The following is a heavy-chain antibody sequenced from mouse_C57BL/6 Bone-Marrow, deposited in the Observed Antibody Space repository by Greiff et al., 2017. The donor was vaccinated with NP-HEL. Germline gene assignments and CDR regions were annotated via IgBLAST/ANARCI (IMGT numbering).Heavy chain of an antibody. J-gene: IGHJ3*01. CDR2: ILPGSGST. V-gene: IGHV1-9*01. Sequence: VQLQQSGAELMKPGASVKLSCKATGYTFTGYWIEWVKQRPGHGLEWIGEILPGSGSTNYNEKFKGKATFTADTSSNTAYMQISSLTTEDSAIYYCARSGLLRAPAWFAYWGQGTLVTVSA. CDR3: ARSGLLRAPAWFAY. D-gene: IGHD1-1*01. CDR1: GYTFTGYW.